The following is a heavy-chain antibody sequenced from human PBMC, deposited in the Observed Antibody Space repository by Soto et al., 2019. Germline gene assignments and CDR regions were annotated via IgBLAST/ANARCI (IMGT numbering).Heavy chain of an antibody. D-gene: IGHD3-9*01. Sequence: QVQLVESGGGVVQPGRSLRLSCAASGFTFSSYGMHCVCQAPGKGLEWVAVIWYDGSNKYYADSVKGRFTISRDNSKNPIYLQMNSLRAEETAVYYCERAPHYYDILTSSTNWYCDLWGRGTLVTFAS. CDR2: IWYDGSNK. CDR1: GFTFSSYG. V-gene: IGHV3-33*01. CDR3: ERAPHYYDILTSSTNWYCDL. J-gene: IGHJ2*01.